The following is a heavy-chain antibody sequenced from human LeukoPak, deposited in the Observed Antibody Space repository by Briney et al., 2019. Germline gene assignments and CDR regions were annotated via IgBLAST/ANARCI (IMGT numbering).Heavy chain of an antibody. Sequence: GGSLRLSCAASGFTFSSFAMSWVRQAPGKGLEWVSGISWNSGSIGYADSVKGRFTISRDNAKNSLYLQMNSLRAEDTALYYCAKGADYEVVTPEDYWGQGTLVTVSS. CDR1: GFTFSSFA. J-gene: IGHJ4*02. CDR3: AKGADYEVVTPEDY. V-gene: IGHV3-9*01. D-gene: IGHD4-23*01. CDR2: ISWNSGSI.